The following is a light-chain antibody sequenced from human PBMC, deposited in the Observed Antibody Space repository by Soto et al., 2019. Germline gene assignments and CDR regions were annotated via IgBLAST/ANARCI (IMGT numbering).Light chain of an antibody. V-gene: IGKV3-20*01. CDR2: GAT. Sequence: EIVLTQSPGSLSLSPGERATLSCRASQSVSRSYLAWYQQKPGQAPRLLIYGATSRATGIPDRFSGSGSGTEFTLTISSLQPDDFATYYCQQYSSYWTFAQGTKVDIK. J-gene: IGKJ1*01. CDR1: QSVSRSY. CDR3: QQYSSYWT.